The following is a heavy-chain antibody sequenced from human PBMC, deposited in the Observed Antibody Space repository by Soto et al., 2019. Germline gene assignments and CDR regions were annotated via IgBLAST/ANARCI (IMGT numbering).Heavy chain of an antibody. CDR2: ITFRGDYT. D-gene: IGHD3-10*01. CDR3: AKLGTMGVFYS. CDR1: GFTFSSFA. J-gene: IGHJ4*02. V-gene: IGHV3-23*01. Sequence: EVQLLESGGGLVQPGGSLRLSCAASGFTFSSFAMSWVRQAPGKGLEWLAGITFRGDYTYYADSVKGRFTLSRDNSRNRLVLEMNSLQVEDTALYYCAKLGTMGVFYSWGQGTLLTVSA.